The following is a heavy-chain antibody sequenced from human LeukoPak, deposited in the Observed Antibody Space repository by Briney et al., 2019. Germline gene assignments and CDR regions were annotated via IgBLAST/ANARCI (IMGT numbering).Heavy chain of an antibody. V-gene: IGHV1-3*01. CDR3: AMSVEMPPIPSFDY. J-gene: IGHJ4*02. Sequence: AASVNVSCKTSGYIFTPHHIHWMRQAPGQGLELLGWVSAANNPEYSQKFQGRVVITRDASATTSYLELNSLRSEDTAVYYGAMSVEMPPIPSFDYWGQGTLVTVSS. CDR1: GYIFTPHH. CDR2: VSAANNP. D-gene: IGHD5-24*01.